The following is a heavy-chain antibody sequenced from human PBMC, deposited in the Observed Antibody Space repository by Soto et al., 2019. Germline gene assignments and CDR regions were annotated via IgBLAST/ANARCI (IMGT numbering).Heavy chain of an antibody. CDR3: ARDGDGSNRVAFDI. Sequence: EVQLVESGGGLVQPGGSLRLSCEASGLTFSSYWMSWVRQAPGKGLEWVAIIKEDGTEIYYVDSVKGRFTISRDNAKNSLYLQMNSLRAEDTAVYYCARDGDGSNRVAFDIWGQGTMVTVSS. CDR2: IKEDGTEI. CDR1: GLTFSSYW. V-gene: IGHV3-7*04. D-gene: IGHD7-27*01. J-gene: IGHJ3*02.